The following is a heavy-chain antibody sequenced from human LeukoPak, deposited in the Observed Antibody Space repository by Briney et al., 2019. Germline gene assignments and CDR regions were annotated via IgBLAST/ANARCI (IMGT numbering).Heavy chain of an antibody. CDR3: VRLNWNAESAGWFDP. J-gene: IGHJ5*02. V-gene: IGHV3-53*01. CDR2: IYSDGST. CDR1: GFTVSDNY. D-gene: IGHD1-1*01. Sequence: PGGFLRLSCVVSGFTVSDNYVSWVRQSPGKGLEWVSVIYSDGSTFHAASVKGRFILSRDISKNTIHLQMNSLRVNDTAVYYCVRLNWNAESAGWFDPWGQGTQVTVSS.